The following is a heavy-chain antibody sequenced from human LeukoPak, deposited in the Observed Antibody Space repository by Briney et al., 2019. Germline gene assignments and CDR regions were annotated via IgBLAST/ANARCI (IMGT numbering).Heavy chain of an antibody. Sequence: PGGSLRLSCAASGFSFSSYRRNWVRQAPGKGLQWVSSISSTNTYIYYADPLKGRFTISRDNAKNSLFLQINGLGAEDTAVYYCARDRGGTSFVDYWGRGTLVTVSS. D-gene: IGHD1-1*01. V-gene: IGHV3-21*01. CDR2: ISSTNTYI. J-gene: IGHJ4*02. CDR3: ARDRGGTSFVDY. CDR1: GFSFSSYR.